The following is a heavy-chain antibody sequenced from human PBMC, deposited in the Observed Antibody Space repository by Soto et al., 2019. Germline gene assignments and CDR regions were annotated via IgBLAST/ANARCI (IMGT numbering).Heavy chain of an antibody. CDR2: ISTRGGRT. Sequence: VGSLRLSCAASGFSFSRYAMSWVSQAPPQGLEWVSSISTRGGRTYYADSVKGRFSISRDNAANAVYLDMDNLRAEDTGIYYCAKEFYYDASGQYSDRYLDSWGQGA. D-gene: IGHD3-22*01. CDR3: AKEFYYDASGQYSDRYLDS. J-gene: IGHJ4*03. V-gene: IGHV3-23*01. CDR1: GFSFSRYA.